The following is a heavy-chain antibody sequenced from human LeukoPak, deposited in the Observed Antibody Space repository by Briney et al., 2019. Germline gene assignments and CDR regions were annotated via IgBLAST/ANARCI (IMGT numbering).Heavy chain of an antibody. J-gene: IGHJ2*01. D-gene: IGHD6-19*01. CDR1: GYSISSGYY. V-gene: IGHV4-38-2*02. CDR2: IYHSGST. CDR3: ARDGYSSDRGGYWYFDL. Sequence: PSETLSLTCTVSGYSISSGYYWGWIRQPPGKGLEWIGSIYHSGSTYYNPSLKSRVTISVDTSKNQFSLKLSSVTAADTAVYYCARDGYSSDRGGYWYFDLWGRGTLVTVSS.